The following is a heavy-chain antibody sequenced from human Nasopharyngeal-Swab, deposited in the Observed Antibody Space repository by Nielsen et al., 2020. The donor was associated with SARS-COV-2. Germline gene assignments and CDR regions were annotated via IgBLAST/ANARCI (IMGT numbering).Heavy chain of an antibody. J-gene: IGHJ5*02. CDR1: GFTFTNYW. CDR3: ARPIHTTRPYWFDP. Sequence: ESLKISCSASGFTFTNYWMTWVRQAPGKGLEWVANINQDGSEILYLDSVKGRFTISRDNAKNSLHLQMNSLRPDDTAVYYCARPIHTTRPYWFDPWGQGALVTVSS. V-gene: IGHV3-7*03. CDR2: INQDGSEI. D-gene: IGHD1-14*01.